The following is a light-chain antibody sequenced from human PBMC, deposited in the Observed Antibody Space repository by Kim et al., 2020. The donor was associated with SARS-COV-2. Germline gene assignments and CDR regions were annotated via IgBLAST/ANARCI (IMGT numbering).Light chain of an antibody. Sequence: EIVLTQSPGTLSLSPGERATLSCRASQSVSSNYLAWYQHKRGQAPRLLIYGVFSRAPGIPDRFSGSGSGTDFTLIISRLEPEDFAVYYCQHYSGSLFTFGQGTKLEI. V-gene: IGKV3-20*01. CDR2: GVF. J-gene: IGKJ2*01. CDR3: QHYSGSLFT. CDR1: QSVSSNY.